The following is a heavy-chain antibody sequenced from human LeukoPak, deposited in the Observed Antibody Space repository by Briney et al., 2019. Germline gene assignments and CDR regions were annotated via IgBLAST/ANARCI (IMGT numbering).Heavy chain of an antibody. J-gene: IGHJ6*03. Sequence: GGSLRLSCAASGFTFSGSAMHWVRQASGKGLEWVGRIRSKTNSYATSYAASVKGRFALSRDDSKNTAYLQMNSLRAEDTAVYYCAQGQLPLYYMDVWGKGTTVTVSS. D-gene: IGHD5-18*01. CDR3: AQGQLPLYYMDV. CDR2: IRSKTNSYAT. CDR1: GFTFSGSA. V-gene: IGHV3-73*01.